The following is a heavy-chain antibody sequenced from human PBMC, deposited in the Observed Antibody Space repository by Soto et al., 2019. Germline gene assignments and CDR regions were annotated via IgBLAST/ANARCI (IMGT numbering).Heavy chain of an antibody. J-gene: IGHJ4*02. CDR1: GASIGTIHTS. D-gene: IGHD2-15*01. CDR2: IHYSAST. Sequence: PSETLSLTCTVSGASIGTIHTSWAWIRQSPVKGQEWLRNIHYSASTYYMTHLRSRVTLSVNTSNNQCSRRLTSVTAEDTAVYYCARHEDHGNVWPLDYCAKGILVTV. V-gene: IGHV4-39*01. CDR3: ARHEDHGNVWPLDY.